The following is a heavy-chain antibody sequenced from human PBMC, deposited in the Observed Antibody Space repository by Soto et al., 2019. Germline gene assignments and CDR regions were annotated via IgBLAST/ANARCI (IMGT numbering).Heavy chain of an antibody. CDR2: ISDTGHST. CDR1: GFTFSTYE. V-gene: IGHV3-23*01. CDR3: AQGGHLDY. Sequence: EVQLLESGGGLAQPGGSLRLSCAASGFTFSTYEMSWARQAPGKGLEWVSFISDTGHSTYYADFVKGRFTISRDNSQNTLYLQMNGLRAEDAAVYFCAQGGHLDYWGQGILVTVSS. J-gene: IGHJ4*02.